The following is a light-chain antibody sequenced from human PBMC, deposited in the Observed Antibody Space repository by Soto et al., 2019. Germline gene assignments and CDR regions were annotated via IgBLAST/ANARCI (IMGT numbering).Light chain of an antibody. V-gene: IGLV1-44*01. CDR1: SSNIGSNT. J-gene: IGLJ2*01. CDR2: SNN. CDR3: AAWDDSLNVPV. Sequence: QSVLTQPPSASGTPGQRVTISCSGSSSNIGSNTVHWYQQLPGTAPKLLIYSNNQRPSGVPDRFSGSKSGTSASLAISGLQSEDEADYYCAAWDDSLNVPVFGGGTKVTVL.